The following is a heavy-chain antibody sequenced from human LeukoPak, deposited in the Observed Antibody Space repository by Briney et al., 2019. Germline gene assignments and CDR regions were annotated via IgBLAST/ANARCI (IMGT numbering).Heavy chain of an antibody. CDR2: ISYDGSNK. D-gene: IGHD3-16*02. Sequence: QSGGSPRLSCAASGFTFSSYGMHWVRQAPGKGLEWVAVISYDGSNKYYADSVKGRFTISRDNAKNTLYLQMNSLKAEDTAVYYCATAPDDYVWGNNRWGQGTLVTVSS. CDR3: ATAPDDYVWGNNR. CDR1: GFTFSSYG. V-gene: IGHV3-30*03. J-gene: IGHJ4*02.